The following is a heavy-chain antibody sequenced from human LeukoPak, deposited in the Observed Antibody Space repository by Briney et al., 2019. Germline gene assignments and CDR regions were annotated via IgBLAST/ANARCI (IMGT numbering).Heavy chain of an antibody. D-gene: IGHD2-2*02. J-gene: IGHJ6*03. V-gene: IGHV1-8*01. CDR3: ARFGCSSTSCYTGYYYYYMDV. CDR1: GYTFTSYD. Sequence: ASVKGSCKASGYTFTSYDINWVRQASGQGLEWMGWINTKSGNTGYAQKFQGRVTMTRNTSISTAYMELSSLRSEDTAVYYCARFGCSSTSCYTGYYYYYMDVWGKGTTVTVSS. CDR2: INTKSGNT.